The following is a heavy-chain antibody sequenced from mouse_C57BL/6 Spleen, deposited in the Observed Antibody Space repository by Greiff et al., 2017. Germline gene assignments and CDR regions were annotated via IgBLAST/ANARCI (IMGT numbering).Heavy chain of an antibody. CDR3: ARGSTGTPFAY. CDR1: GYTFTAYN. J-gene: IGHJ3*01. D-gene: IGHD4-1*02. V-gene: IGHV1-39*01. Sequence: EVQLLQSGPELVKPGASVKISCKASGYTFTAYNITWVKQSTGKSLEWIGEINPKYGTPTYNQKFKGKATLTVDQSSSTAYMQLNSLTSEDSAVYYCARGSTGTPFAYWGQGTLVTVSA. CDR2: INPKYGTP.